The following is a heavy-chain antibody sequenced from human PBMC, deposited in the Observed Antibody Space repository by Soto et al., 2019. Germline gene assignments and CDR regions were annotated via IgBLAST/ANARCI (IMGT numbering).Heavy chain of an antibody. CDR2: ISSTSSTI. J-gene: IGHJ4*02. CDR3: ARDRYDIF. CDR1: GFTFSSYT. D-gene: IGHD3-9*01. Sequence: EVQLVESGGGLVQPGGSLRLSCAGSGFTFSSYTMNWVRQAPGKGLEWVSYISSTSSTIYYADSVKGRFIISRDNAKNSLYLQMNSLRAEDTAVYYCARDRYDIFWGQGTLVTVSS. V-gene: IGHV3-48*01.